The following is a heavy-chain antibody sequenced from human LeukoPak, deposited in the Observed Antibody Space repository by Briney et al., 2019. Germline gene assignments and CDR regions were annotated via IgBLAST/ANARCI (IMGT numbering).Heavy chain of an antibody. V-gene: IGHV3-33*08. CDR2: IWFDGSNK. D-gene: IGHD6-19*01. CDR1: GFTFSIYA. Sequence: GGSLRLSCVASGFTFSIYAMHWVRQAPGKGLEWVAVIWFDGSNKYYTDSVKGRFTISRDNSKNTLYLQMNSLRAEDTAVYYCARDLGAVAGNFDYWGQGTLVTVSS. J-gene: IGHJ4*02. CDR3: ARDLGAVAGNFDY.